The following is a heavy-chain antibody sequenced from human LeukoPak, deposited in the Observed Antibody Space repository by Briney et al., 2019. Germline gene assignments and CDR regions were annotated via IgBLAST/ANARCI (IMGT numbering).Heavy chain of an antibody. V-gene: IGHV3-7*05. Sequence: PGGSLRLSCADSRFTFSNYWMSWVRQAPGKGLEWVANIKHEGNAKYSVDPVKGRFPNSKANAKNSLYLQMNSLRADDPAVYYCAGMYSGGYDYFDSWGQGTLVTVSS. CDR1: RFTFSNYW. CDR2: IKHEGNAK. J-gene: IGHJ4*02. CDR3: AGMYSGGYDYFDS. D-gene: IGHD5-12*01.